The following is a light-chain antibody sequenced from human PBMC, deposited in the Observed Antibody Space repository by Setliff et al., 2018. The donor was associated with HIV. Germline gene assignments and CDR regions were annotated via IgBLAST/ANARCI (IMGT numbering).Light chain of an antibody. V-gene: IGLV2-14*01. CDR1: SSDVGGYNY. Sequence: QSALTQPASVSGSPAQSITISCTGTSSDVGGYNYVSWYQQHPGKAPKLIIYEVRNRPSGVSNRFSGSKSGNTASLTISGLQAEDEGDYYCSSYAITNTLPFGTGTKV. CDR2: EVR. J-gene: IGLJ1*01. CDR3: SSYAITNTLP.